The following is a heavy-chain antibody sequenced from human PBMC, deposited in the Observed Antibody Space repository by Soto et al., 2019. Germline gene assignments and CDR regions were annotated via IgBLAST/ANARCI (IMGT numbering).Heavy chain of an antibody. J-gene: IGHJ6*02. CDR1: GGTFSSHS. CDR3: ARPGGRGDYARGMDV. Sequence: QVQLVQSGAEVKKPGSSVKVSCKASGGTFSSHSISWVRQAPGQGLEWMGGIIPIFGTANYAQKFQGRVTISADESPSRADMELSSLRSEDTVVYYCARPGGRGDYARGMDVWGQGTTVTVSS. CDR2: IIPIFGTA. V-gene: IGHV1-69*12. D-gene: IGHD4-17*01.